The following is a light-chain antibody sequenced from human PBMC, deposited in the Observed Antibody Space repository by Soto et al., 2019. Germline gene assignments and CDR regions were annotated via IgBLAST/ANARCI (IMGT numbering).Light chain of an antibody. V-gene: IGKV1-5*01. CDR3: QHHNSYSQT. Sequence: DIQMTQSPPTLSASVGDSVTITCRASQSIRHYLAWYQQMPGKAPKLLIYGASTLQSGVPSRFSGSGSGTEFTLTISSLQPDDFGTYFCQHHNSYSQTFGQGTQVEIK. CDR1: QSIRHY. CDR2: GAS. J-gene: IGKJ1*01.